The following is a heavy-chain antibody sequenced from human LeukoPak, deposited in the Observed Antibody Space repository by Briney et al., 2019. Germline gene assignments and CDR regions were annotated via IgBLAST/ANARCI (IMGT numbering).Heavy chain of an antibody. Sequence: NPSETLSLTCAVYGGSFSDYYWSWIRQPPGKGLEWIGEINHSGSTNYNPSLESRVTISVDTSKNQFSLKLSSVTAADTAVYYCARVGRGGRVSSSWSIDYWGQGTLVTVSS. J-gene: IGHJ4*02. CDR2: INHSGST. D-gene: IGHD6-13*01. V-gene: IGHV4-34*01. CDR1: GGSFSDYY. CDR3: ARVGRGGRVSSSWSIDY.